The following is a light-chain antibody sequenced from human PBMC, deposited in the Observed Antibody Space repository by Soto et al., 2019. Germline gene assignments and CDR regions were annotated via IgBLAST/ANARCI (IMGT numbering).Light chain of an antibody. CDR3: QQRSNWPLT. J-gene: IGKJ4*01. CDR2: DAS. Sequence: EIVLTQSPATLSLSPGERATLSCRASQSISNYLAWYQQKPGQSPRLLIYDASNRVTGIPARFSGSESGTDFTLTISSLEPEDSAVYYCQQRSNWPLTFGGGTKVDIK. CDR1: QSISNY. V-gene: IGKV3-11*01.